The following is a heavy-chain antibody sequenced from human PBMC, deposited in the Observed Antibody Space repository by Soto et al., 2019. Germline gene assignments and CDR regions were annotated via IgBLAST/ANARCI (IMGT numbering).Heavy chain of an antibody. Sequence: GGSLRLSCAASGFTFSSYWMSWVRQAPGKGLEWVANIKQDGSEKYYVDSVKGRFTISRDNAKNSLYLQMNSLRAEDTAVYYCASAVPYGSGSYFYYYMDVWGKGTTVTVSS. J-gene: IGHJ6*03. CDR1: GFTFSSYW. CDR3: ASAVPYGSGSYFYYYMDV. D-gene: IGHD3-10*01. V-gene: IGHV3-7*01. CDR2: IKQDGSEK.